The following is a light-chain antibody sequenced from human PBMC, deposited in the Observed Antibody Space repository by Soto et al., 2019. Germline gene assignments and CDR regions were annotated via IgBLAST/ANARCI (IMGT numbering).Light chain of an antibody. Sequence: EFVLTQSPGTLSLAPGERATLSCRASQSVRSNYLAWYQQKPGQSPRLLIYGASNRATGIPDRFSGSGSGTDFNLTISRPEPEDFAVFYCQHYGSSAYTFGRGTTLEIK. CDR2: GAS. CDR1: QSVRSNY. CDR3: QHYGSSAYT. V-gene: IGKV3-20*01. J-gene: IGKJ2*01.